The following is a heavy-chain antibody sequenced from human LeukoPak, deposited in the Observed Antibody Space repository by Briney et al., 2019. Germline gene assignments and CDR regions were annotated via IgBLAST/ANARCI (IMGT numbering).Heavy chain of an antibody. Sequence: ASVKVSCKASGYTFTSYGISWVRQAPGQGLEWMGIINPSGGSTSYAQKFQGRVTMTRDTSTSTVYMELSSLRSEDTAVYYCVGSGSPPDAFDIWGQGTMVTVSS. CDR2: INPSGGST. V-gene: IGHV1-46*01. CDR1: GYTFTSYG. CDR3: VGSGSPPDAFDI. D-gene: IGHD3-10*01. J-gene: IGHJ3*02.